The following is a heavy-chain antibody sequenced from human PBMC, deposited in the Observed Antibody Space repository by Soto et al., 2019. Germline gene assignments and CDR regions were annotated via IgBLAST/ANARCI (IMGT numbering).Heavy chain of an antibody. Sequence: PSQTLSLTCAISGDSVSSNSAAWNWIRQSPSRGLEWLGRTYYRSKWYNDYAVSVKSRITINPDTSKNQFSLQLNSVTPEDTAVYYCARGPPSAESYGGYYYYYYSMDVWGQGTTVTVSS. D-gene: IGHD5-18*01. CDR2: TYYRSKWYN. J-gene: IGHJ6*02. CDR1: GDSVSSNSAA. CDR3: ARGPPSAESYGGYYYYYYSMDV. V-gene: IGHV6-1*01.